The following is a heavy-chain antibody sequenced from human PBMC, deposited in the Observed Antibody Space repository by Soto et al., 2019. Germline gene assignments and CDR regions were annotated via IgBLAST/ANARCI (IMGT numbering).Heavy chain of an antibody. CDR1: GGSFSGYY. CDR3: ATQGGDHYYYYGMDV. D-gene: IGHD2-21*01. Sequence: SETLSLTCAVYGGSFSGYYWSWIRQPPGKGLEWIGEINHSGSTNYNPSLKSRVTISVDTSKNQFSLKLSSVTAADTAVYYCATQGGDHYYYYGMDVWGQGTTVTVSS. V-gene: IGHV4-34*01. J-gene: IGHJ6*02. CDR2: INHSGST.